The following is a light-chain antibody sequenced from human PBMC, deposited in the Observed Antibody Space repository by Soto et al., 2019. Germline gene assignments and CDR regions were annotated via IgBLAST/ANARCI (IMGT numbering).Light chain of an antibody. CDR1: QSVGTY. CDR3: QQRSNWPPIT. V-gene: IGKV3-11*01. Sequence: EIVLTQSPATLSLSPGERATLSCRVSQSVGTYLAWYQQKPGQAPRLLIYDASNRATGIPARFSGSGSETDFTLTISNLEPEDFAFYYCQQRSNWPPITFGQGTRLEIK. J-gene: IGKJ5*01. CDR2: DAS.